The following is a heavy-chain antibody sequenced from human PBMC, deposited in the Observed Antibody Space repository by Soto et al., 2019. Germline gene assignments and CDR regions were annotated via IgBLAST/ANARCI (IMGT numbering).Heavy chain of an antibody. J-gene: IGHJ5*02. Sequence: QVQLQQWGAGLLKPSETLSLTCAVYGGSFSGYYWSWIRQPPGKGLEWIGEINHSGSTNYNPSLKGRVTISVDTSKNQFSLKLSSVTAADTAVYYCASGNWDIVVVPAAPRGWFDPWGQGTLVTVSS. D-gene: IGHD2-2*01. CDR2: INHSGST. CDR3: ASGNWDIVVVPAAPRGWFDP. V-gene: IGHV4-34*01. CDR1: GGSFSGYY.